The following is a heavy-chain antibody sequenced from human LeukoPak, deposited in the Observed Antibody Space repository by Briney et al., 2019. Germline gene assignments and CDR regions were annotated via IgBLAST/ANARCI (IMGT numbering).Heavy chain of an antibody. V-gene: IGHV4-34*01. CDR2: INHSGST. J-gene: IGHJ4*02. CDR3: ARLWGPTKTPFDY. Sequence: GSLRLSCGASGFTFSRCSMTWIRQPPGKGLEWMGEINHSGSTHYNPSLKSRVTISGDTSKNQFSLRLTSVTAADTAVYYCARLWGPTKTPFDYWGQGNLVTVSS. CDR1: GFTFSRCS. D-gene: IGHD1-26*01.